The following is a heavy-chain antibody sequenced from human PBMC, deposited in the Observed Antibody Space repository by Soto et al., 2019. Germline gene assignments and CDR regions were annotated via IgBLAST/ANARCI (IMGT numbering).Heavy chain of an antibody. CDR3: AKVRTESSLFRAFDI. CDR1: GFTFDDYA. V-gene: IGHV3-9*01. J-gene: IGHJ3*02. D-gene: IGHD3-16*02. Sequence: EVQLVESGGGLVQPGRSLRLSCAASGFTFDDYAMHWVRQAPGKGLEWVSGISWNSGTIDYADSVKGRFTISRDNAKNSLYLQMNSLRAEDTAFYYCAKVRTESSLFRAFDIWGQGTMVTVSS. CDR2: ISWNSGTI.